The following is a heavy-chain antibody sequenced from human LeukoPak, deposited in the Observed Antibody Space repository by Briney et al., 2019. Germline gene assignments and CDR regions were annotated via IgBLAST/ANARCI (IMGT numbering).Heavy chain of an antibody. D-gene: IGHD1-26*01. CDR1: GYSFTNYW. J-gene: IGHJ3*02. V-gene: IGHV5-51*01. CDR2: IYPGDSDT. Sequence: GESLKISCQGSGYSFTNYWIGWVRQVPGKGLEWMGIIYPGDSDTRYSPSFQGQVTISADKFISTAYLQWSSLKASDTAMYYCARLSGSYYSAFDIWGQGTMLTVSS. CDR3: ARLSGSYYSAFDI.